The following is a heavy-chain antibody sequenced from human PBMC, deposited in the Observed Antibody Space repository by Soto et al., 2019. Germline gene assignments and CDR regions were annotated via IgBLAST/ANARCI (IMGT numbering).Heavy chain of an antibody. CDR2: ISSSSSYI. J-gene: IGHJ6*02. V-gene: IGHV3-21*01. Sequence: GGSLRLSCAASGFTFSSYSMNWVRQAPGKGLEWVSSISSSSSYIYYADSVKGRFTISRDNAKNSLYLQMNSLRAEDTAVYCCARDFVRNYYYYYYGMDVWGQGTTVTVSS. D-gene: IGHD1-7*01. CDR3: ARDFVRNYYYYYYGMDV. CDR1: GFTFSSYS.